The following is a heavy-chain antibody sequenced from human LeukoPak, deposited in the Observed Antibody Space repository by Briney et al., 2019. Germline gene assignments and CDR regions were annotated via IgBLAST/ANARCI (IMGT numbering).Heavy chain of an antibody. CDR1: AYSFTGYF. CDR2: INPDTGDT. Sequence: GASVKVSCKASAYSFTGYFLHWVRQAPGQGLEWMGRINPDTGDTNYAQKFQGRVTMTRDTSISTAYMELTSLRSDDTAMYYCAKASRTIFGVVIVVGRPSDAFDVWGQRTMVTVS. D-gene: IGHD3-3*01. V-gene: IGHV1-2*06. J-gene: IGHJ3*01. CDR3: AKASRTIFGVVIVVGRPSDAFDV.